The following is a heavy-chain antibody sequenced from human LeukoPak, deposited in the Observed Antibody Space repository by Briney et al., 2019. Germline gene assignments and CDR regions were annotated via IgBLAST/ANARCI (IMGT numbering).Heavy chain of an antibody. CDR1: GFTFNSYA. CDR3: AKSGGQ. J-gene: IGHJ4*02. D-gene: IGHD2-15*01. CDR2: ISTGGGST. Sequence: GGSLRLSCAASGFTFNSYAMSWVRQTPGKGLEWVSTISTGGGSTYYADSVKGRFTISRDNSKSTLYLQINGLRGDDTAVYYCAKSGGQWGQGTLVTVSS. V-gene: IGHV3-23*01.